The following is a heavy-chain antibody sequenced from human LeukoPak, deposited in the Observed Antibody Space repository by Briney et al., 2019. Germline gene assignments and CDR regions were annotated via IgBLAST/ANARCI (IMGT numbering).Heavy chain of an antibody. J-gene: IGHJ4*02. CDR2: IKSKTDGGTT. CDR1: RFTFSNAW. D-gene: IGHD3-22*01. CDR3: TTDPWLLRYGDIDY. V-gene: IGHV3-15*01. Sequence: GGSLSLSCAVSRFTFSNAWMSWVRQSPGRGLEWGGRIKSKTDGGTTDYAAAVKGRFTISRDDSKNTLYLQMNSLKTEDTAVYYCTTDPWLLRYGDIDYWGQGTLVTVSS.